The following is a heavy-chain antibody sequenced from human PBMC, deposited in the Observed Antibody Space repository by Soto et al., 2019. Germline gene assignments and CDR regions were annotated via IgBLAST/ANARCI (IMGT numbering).Heavy chain of an antibody. CDR3: ARGSYRTTVTTLFSDAHNFDY. Sequence: PEGSLRLSCSASGFIVSSNYMSWVRQAPGKGLEWVSLIYSGGRTYYADSVKGRFTTSRDNSKNMLYLQMNSLRAEDTAVYYCARGSYRTTVTTLFSDAHNFDYWGQGTLVTF. V-gene: IGHV3-66*01. J-gene: IGHJ4*02. CDR2: IYSGGRT. CDR1: GFIVSSNY. D-gene: IGHD4-17*01.